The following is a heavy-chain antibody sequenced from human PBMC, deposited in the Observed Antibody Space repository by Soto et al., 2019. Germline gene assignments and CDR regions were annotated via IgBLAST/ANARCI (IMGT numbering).Heavy chain of an antibody. V-gene: IGHV3-30-3*01. CDR1: GFMFSAYA. CDR2: MSYDGTNT. CDR3: ARDASPCTSGWYGIDY. D-gene: IGHD6-19*01. Sequence: QVQLVESGGGVVQPGASLRLSCTASGFMFSAYAMLWVRQAPGKGLEWVAAMSYDGTNTYYADSLKGRFTISRDNSKNTLFLQMSSLTADDSAVYYCARDASPCTSGWYGIDYWGLGTLVTVSS. J-gene: IGHJ4*01.